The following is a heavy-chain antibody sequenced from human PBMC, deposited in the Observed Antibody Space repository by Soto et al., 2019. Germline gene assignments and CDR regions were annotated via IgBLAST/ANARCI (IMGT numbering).Heavy chain of an antibody. D-gene: IGHD6-13*01. V-gene: IGHV3-23*01. CDR2: ITAAGDRT. J-gene: IGHJ2*01. Sequence: EVQLLESGGGLVQPGGSLRLSCAASGFSFSSKSMTWVRQAAGKGLEWASAITAAGDRTYYADSVKGRFTISRDNSKNTLYLQMNSLGVEDTAVYYCAKDLRGPQAGTWYCDLWGRGTLVTVSS. CDR3: AKDLRGPQAGTWYCDL. CDR1: GFSFSSKS.